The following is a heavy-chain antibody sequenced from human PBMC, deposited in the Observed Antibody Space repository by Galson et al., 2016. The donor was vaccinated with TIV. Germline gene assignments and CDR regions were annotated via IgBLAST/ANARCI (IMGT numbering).Heavy chain of an antibody. D-gene: IGHD1-20*01. J-gene: IGHJ6*03. CDR2: ISLTGSHT. Sequence: SLRLSCAASGFRFNVYFMTWVRQGPGKGLEWVSTISLTGSHTYYADSVKGRFTISRDNSKNTLYLQMNTLRAEDSAVYYCAKSSRDCITTTTCRHRFYYNMEVWGKGTTATVSS. V-gene: IGHV3-23*01. CDR3: AKSSRDCITTTTCRHRFYYNMEV. CDR1: GFRFNVYF.